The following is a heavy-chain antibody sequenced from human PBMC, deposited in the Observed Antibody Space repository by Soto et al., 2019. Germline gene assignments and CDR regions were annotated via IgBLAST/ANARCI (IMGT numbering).Heavy chain of an antibody. CDR2: IYYSGST. D-gene: IGHD5-18*01. Sequence: PSETLSLTCTVSGGSISSGDYYWSWIRQPPGKGLEWIGYIYYSGSTYYNPSLKSRVTISVDTSKNQFSLKVNSVTAADTAVYYCARDHPHSYGVYYFDYWGQGTPVTVSS. CDR3: ARDHPHSYGVYYFDY. CDR1: GGSISSGDYY. V-gene: IGHV4-30-4*02. J-gene: IGHJ4*02.